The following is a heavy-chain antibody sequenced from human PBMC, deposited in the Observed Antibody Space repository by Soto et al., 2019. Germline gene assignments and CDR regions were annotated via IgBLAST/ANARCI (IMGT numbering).Heavy chain of an antibody. V-gene: IGHV3-48*03. CDR1: GFTFSNYE. J-gene: IGHJ4*02. D-gene: IGHD3-22*01. Sequence: GGSLKLSCTASGFTFSNYEMNWVRQAPGTGLEWVSSISNSGDTIYYADSVKGRFTISRDNTKNSLYLQMSSLRAEDTAIYYCARVVLKTYYYDSSGYSDYWGQGTLVTVSS. CDR2: ISNSGDTI. CDR3: ARVVLKTYYYDSSGYSDY.